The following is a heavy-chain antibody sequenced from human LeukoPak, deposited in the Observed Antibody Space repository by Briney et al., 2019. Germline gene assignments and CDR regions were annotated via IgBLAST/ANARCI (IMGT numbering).Heavy chain of an antibody. CDR3: ARDGEGGDYVPLDY. D-gene: IGHD4-17*01. CDR1: GFTFSIYD. V-gene: IGHV3-21*01. Sequence: GGSLRLSCAASGFTFSIYDMYWVRQAPGKGLECVASISRNSGDYTLYAASVKGRFTISRDNSKNTLYLQMNSLRAEDTAVYYCARDGEGGDYVPLDYWGQGTPVTVSS. J-gene: IGHJ4*02. CDR2: ISRNSGDYT.